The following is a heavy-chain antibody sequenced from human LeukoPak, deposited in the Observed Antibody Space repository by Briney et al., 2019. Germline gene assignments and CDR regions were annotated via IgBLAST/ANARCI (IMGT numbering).Heavy chain of an antibody. CDR3: ARDRIVSSAFDI. V-gene: IGHV4-61*01. Sequence: SGTLSHTCTVSGGSVSSGSYYWSWIRQPPGKGLEWIGYISYTGSTNYNPSLKSRITISVDTSKNQFALKLSSVTAADTAVYYCARDRIVSSAFDIWGQGTMVTVSS. CDR2: ISYTGST. J-gene: IGHJ3*02. CDR1: GGSVSSGSYY. D-gene: IGHD5/OR15-5a*01.